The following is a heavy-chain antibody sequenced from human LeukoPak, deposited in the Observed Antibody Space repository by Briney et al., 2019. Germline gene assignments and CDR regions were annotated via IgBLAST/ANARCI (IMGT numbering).Heavy chain of an antibody. J-gene: IGHJ4*02. Sequence: GGSLRLSCAASGFTLSSYSMNWVRQAPGKGLEWVSYISSRSSYIYYADSVKGRFTISRDNAKNSLYLQMNSLRAEDTAVYYCARDESLIKGGATTYYFDYWGQGTLVTVSS. V-gene: IGHV3-21*01. CDR3: ARDESLIKGGATTYYFDY. D-gene: IGHD1-26*01. CDR2: ISSRSSYI. CDR1: GFTLSSYS.